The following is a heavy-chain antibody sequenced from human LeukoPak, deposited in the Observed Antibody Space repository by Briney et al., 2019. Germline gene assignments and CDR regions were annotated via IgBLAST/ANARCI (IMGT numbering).Heavy chain of an antibody. CDR1: GGSISSHY. CDR2: IYYSGST. D-gene: IGHD6-13*01. J-gene: IGHJ5*02. V-gene: IGHV4-59*11. CDR3: ARDIGGIAAAGEHRGPNWFDP. Sequence: PSETLSLTCTVSGGSISSHYWSWIRQPPGKGLEWIGYIYYSGSTNYNPSLKSRVTISVDTSKNQFSLKLSSVTAADTAVYYCARDIGGIAAAGEHRGPNWFDPWGQGTLVTVSS.